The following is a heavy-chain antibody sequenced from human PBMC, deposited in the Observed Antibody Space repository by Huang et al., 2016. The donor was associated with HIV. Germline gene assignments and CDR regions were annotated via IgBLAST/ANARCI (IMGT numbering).Heavy chain of an antibody. CDR3: AKDIVATIGPDY. CDR1: GFTFSNYG. CDR2: ISEDGSSK. D-gene: IGHD5-12*01. Sequence: QVQLVESGGGVVQPGWSLRLSCAASGFTFSNYGMHWVRQAPGKGLEWVAVISEDGSSKYFADSVKGRFTISRDNSRNTGYLQMNSLRAEDTAVYYCAKDIVATIGPDYWGQGTLVTVSS. V-gene: IGHV3-30*18. J-gene: IGHJ4*02.